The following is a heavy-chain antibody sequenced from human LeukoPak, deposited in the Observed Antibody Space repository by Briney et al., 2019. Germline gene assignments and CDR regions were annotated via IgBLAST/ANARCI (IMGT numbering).Heavy chain of an antibody. CDR2: IYTSGST. J-gene: IGHJ3*02. CDR3: AREEDYYDSSGYYYDAFDI. V-gene: IGHV4-61*02. D-gene: IGHD3-22*01. CDR1: GGSISSGSYY. Sequence: SQTLSLTCTVSGGSISSGSYYWSWIRQPAGKGLEWIGRIYTSGSTNYNPSLKSRVTISVDTSKNQFSLKLSSVTAADTAVYYCAREEDYYDSSGYYYDAFDIWGQGTMVTVSS.